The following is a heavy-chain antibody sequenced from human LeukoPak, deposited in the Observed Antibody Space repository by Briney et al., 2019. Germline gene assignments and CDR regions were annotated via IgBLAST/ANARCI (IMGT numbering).Heavy chain of an antibody. CDR2: INHSGST. CDR1: GGFFSGYY. CDR3: AREAYYDSSGYYN. J-gene: IGHJ4*02. Sequence: SETLSLTCAVYGGFFSGYYWSWIRQPPGKGLEWIGEINHSGSTNYNPSLKSRVTISVDTSKNQFSLKLSSVTAADTAVYYCAREAYYDSSGYYNWGQGTLVTVSS. V-gene: IGHV4-34*01. D-gene: IGHD3-22*01.